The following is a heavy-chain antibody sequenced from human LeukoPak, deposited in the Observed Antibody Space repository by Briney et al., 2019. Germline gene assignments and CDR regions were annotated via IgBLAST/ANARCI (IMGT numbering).Heavy chain of an antibody. V-gene: IGHV3-9*01. CDR2: ISWNGGDV. CDR1: GFTFCNYA. CDR3: AKADYDGYDY. D-gene: IGHD3-16*01. J-gene: IGHJ4*02. Sequence: PGGSLRLSCAASGFTFCNYAMHWVRQAPGKGLEWVSGISWNGGDVGYADSVKGRFTISRDNAKNSLYLQMNSLRAEDTALYFCAKADYDGYDYWGQGSLVTVSS.